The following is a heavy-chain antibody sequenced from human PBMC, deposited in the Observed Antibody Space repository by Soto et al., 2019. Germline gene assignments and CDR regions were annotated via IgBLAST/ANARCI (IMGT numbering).Heavy chain of an antibody. CDR3: ARDQPRCAFDI. CDR2: INNDGSST. Sequence: GGALGLSCSASGVTFSTYWMHWVRQDPGKGLVWVSHINNDGSSTSYADSVKGRFAISRDNAKNTLYLQMNSLRAEDTAAYYCARDQPRCAFDIWGQGRMVTVSS. J-gene: IGHJ3*02. V-gene: IGHV3-74*01. CDR1: GVTFSTYW.